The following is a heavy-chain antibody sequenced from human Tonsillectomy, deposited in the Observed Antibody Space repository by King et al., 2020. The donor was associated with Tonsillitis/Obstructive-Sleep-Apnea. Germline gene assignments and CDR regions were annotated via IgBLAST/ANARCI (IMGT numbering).Heavy chain of an antibody. CDR1: GFTFSSYE. V-gene: IGHV3-48*03. J-gene: IGHJ6*03. Sequence: VQLVESGGGLVQPGGSLRLSCAASGFTFSSYEMNWVRQAPGKGLEWVSYISSSGSTIYYADSVKDRFTISRDNAKNSLYLQMNSLRAEDTAVYYCARYYYDSSGYYYYFYYMDVWGKGTTVTVSS. D-gene: IGHD3-22*01. CDR2: ISSSGSTI. CDR3: ARYYYDSSGYYYYFYYMDV.